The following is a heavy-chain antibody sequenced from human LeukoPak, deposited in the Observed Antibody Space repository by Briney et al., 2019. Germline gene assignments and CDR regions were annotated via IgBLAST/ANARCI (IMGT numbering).Heavy chain of an antibody. D-gene: IGHD3-22*01. CDR2: ISYDEREI. CDR3: AKDGDRTYYYDSSGYLPC. J-gene: IGHJ4*02. V-gene: IGHV3-30*04. Sequence: GGSLRLSCAASGFTFSSFAIHWVRQAPGKGLEWVAVISYDEREIFYSDSVKGRFTISRDNSKNAVYLQMNSLGPEDTAVYYCAKDGDRTYYYDSSGYLPCWGQGTLVTVSS. CDR1: GFTFSSFA.